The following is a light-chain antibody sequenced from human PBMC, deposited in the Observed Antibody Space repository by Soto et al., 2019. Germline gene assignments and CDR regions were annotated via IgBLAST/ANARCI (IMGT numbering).Light chain of an antibody. Sequence: DIQMTQSPSTLSASVGDRVTITCRASQSISSWLAWYQQKPGKDPKLLIYKASSLESGVPSRVSGSGSGTAFTLTISRLQPDDFATYYCQQYNSYSSWTFGQGTKVEIK. CDR3: QQYNSYSSWT. CDR2: KAS. V-gene: IGKV1-5*03. CDR1: QSISSW. J-gene: IGKJ1*01.